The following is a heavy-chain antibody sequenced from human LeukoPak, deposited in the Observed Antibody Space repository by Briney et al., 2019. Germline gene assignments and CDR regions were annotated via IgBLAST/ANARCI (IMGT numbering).Heavy chain of an antibody. CDR1: GITFSNYA. D-gene: IGHD3-10*01. CDR3: AKVEGMVRGAINY. J-gene: IGHJ4*02. CDR2: ISSSGGGT. Sequence: GRSLRLSCAAPGITFSNYAMSWVRQAPGKGLEWVSGISSSGGGTNYADSVKGRFTISRDNSKNTLYLQMNSLRAEDTAVYYCAKVEGMVRGAINYWGQGTLVTVSS. V-gene: IGHV3-23*01.